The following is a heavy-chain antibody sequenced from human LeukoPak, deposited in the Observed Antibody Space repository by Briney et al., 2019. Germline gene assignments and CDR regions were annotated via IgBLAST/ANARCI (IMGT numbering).Heavy chain of an antibody. CDR3: AREGVGATMGFDY. V-gene: IGHV3-21*03. CDR2: ISSSSSYI. J-gene: IGHJ4*01. CDR1: GFTFSSYS. Sequence: GGSLRLSCAASGFTFSSYSMNWVRQAPGKGLEWVSSISSSSSYIYYADSVKGRFTISRDNAKNSLYLQMNSLRAEDTAVYYCAREGVGATMGFDYWGHGTLVTVSS. D-gene: IGHD1-26*01.